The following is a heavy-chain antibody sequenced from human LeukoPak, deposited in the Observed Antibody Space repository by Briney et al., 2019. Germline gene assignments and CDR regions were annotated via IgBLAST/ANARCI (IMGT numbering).Heavy chain of an antibody. CDR2: ISSSSSTI. CDR1: GFTFSSYS. Sequence: PGGSLRLSCAASGFTFSSYSMNWVRQAPGKGLEWVSYISSSSSTIYYADSVKGRFTISRDNAKNSLYLQMNSLRDEDTAVYYCAREEVILRFLEWLPTDPQHYYYYGMDVWGQGTTVTVSS. V-gene: IGHV3-48*02. CDR3: AREEVILRFLEWLPTDPQHYYYYGMDV. J-gene: IGHJ6*02. D-gene: IGHD3-3*01.